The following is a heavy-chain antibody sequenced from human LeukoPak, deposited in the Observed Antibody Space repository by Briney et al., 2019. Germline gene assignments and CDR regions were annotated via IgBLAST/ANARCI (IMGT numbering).Heavy chain of an antibody. D-gene: IGHD2-2*01. CDR1: GYTFTSYD. V-gene: IGHV1-8*01. CDR2: MNPNSGNT. CDR3: ARSKGCSSTSCYFTVGYYYYGMDV. Sequence: ASVKVSCKASGYTFTSYDINWVRQATGQGLEWVGWMNPNSGNTGYAQKFQGRVTMTRNTSISTAYMELSSLRSEDTAVYYCARSKGCSSTSCYFTVGYYYYGMDVWGQGTTVTVSS. J-gene: IGHJ6*02.